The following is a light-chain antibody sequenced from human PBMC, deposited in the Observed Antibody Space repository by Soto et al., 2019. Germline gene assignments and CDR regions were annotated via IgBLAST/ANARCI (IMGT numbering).Light chain of an antibody. V-gene: IGKV3D-7*01. CDR2: GAS. Sequence: QAPRLLIYGASSRATAIPDRFSGSGSGTDFILTISSLQPEDFATYYCLEDYSLPLTFGGGTKVDIK. CDR3: LEDYSLPLT. J-gene: IGKJ4*01.